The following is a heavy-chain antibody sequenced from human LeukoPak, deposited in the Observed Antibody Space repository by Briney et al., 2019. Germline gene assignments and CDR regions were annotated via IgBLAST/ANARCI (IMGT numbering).Heavy chain of an antibody. D-gene: IGHD4-17*01. CDR2: IKQDGSVE. J-gene: IGHJ5*02. CDR1: GFTFSSYW. CDR3: ARATVTRWFDP. Sequence: SGGSLRLSCAASGFTFSSYWMSWVRQAPGKGLEWVANIKQDGSVEYYVVSVKGRLTISRDNAKESLYLQMNSLRAEDTAVYYCARATVTRWFDPWGQGTLVTVSS. V-gene: IGHV3-7*02.